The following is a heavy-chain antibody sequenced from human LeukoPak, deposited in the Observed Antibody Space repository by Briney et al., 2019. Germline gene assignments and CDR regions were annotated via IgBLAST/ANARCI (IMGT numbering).Heavy chain of an antibody. CDR1: GGSISSSTYY. V-gene: IGHV4-39*01. CDR2: ITYSGST. Sequence: SETLSLTCTVSGGSISSSTYYWAWIRQSPGKGLEWIGSITYSGSTYYNPSLESRVTISVDTSKNQFSLRLISVTAVDTAVCYCARQGVGATDCWGQGTLVTVSS. CDR3: ARQGVGATDC. J-gene: IGHJ4*02. D-gene: IGHD1-26*01.